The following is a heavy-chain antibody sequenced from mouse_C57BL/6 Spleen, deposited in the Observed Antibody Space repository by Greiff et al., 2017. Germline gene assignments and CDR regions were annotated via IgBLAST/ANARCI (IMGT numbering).Heavy chain of an antibody. V-gene: IGHV10-3*01. Sequence: EVMLVESGGGLVQPKGSLKLSCAASGFTFNTYAMHWVRQAPGKGLEWVARIRSKRSNYATYYADSVKDRFTISRDDSQSMLYLQMNNLKTEDTAMYYCVRDYDGAWFAYWGQGTLGTVSA. J-gene: IGHJ3*01. CDR3: VRDYDGAWFAY. CDR2: IRSKRSNYAT. CDR1: GFTFNTYA. D-gene: IGHD2-12*01.